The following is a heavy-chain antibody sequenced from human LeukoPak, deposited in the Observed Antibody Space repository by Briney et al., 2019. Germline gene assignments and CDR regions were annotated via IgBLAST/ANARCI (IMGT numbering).Heavy chain of an antibody. J-gene: IGHJ5*02. D-gene: IGHD3/OR15-3a*01. Sequence: SGPTLLNPTPTLTLTCTFSGFSLSTRGMRVNWIRQPPGKALEWLALIDWDDDKFYNTSLKTRLNISKDTSKNQVVLTMNNMDPVDTATYYCARCDRTGYEYGSWGQGTPVTVSS. CDR1: GFSLSTRGMR. CDR3: ARCDRTGYEYGS. CDR2: IDWDDDK. V-gene: IGHV2-70*04.